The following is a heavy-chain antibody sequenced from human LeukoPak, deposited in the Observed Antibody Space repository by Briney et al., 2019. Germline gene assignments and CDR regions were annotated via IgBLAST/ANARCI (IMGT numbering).Heavy chain of an antibody. CDR3: AKAKRDYDSSGYPPDY. Sequence: PGRSLRLSCAASGFTFSSYAMSWVRQAPGKGLEWVSAISGSGGSTYYADSVKGRFTISRDNSKNTLYLQMNSLRAEDTAVYYCAKAKRDYDSSGYPPDYWGQGTLVTVSS. V-gene: IGHV3-23*01. D-gene: IGHD3-22*01. CDR2: ISGSGGST. CDR1: GFTFSSYA. J-gene: IGHJ4*02.